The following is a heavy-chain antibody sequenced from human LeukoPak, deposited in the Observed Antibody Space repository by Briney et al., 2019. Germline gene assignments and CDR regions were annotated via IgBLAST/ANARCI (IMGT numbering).Heavy chain of an antibody. Sequence: PSQTLSLTCAVSGGSISSGGYYWSWIRQHPGTGLEWIGYIYYSGSTYYNPSLKSRVTISVDTSRNQFSLKLSSVTAADTAVYYCARGEDSSGYGPYYFDYWGQGTLVTVSS. J-gene: IGHJ4*02. CDR2: IYYSGST. CDR3: ARGEDSSGYGPYYFDY. D-gene: IGHD3-22*01. CDR1: GGSISSGGYY. V-gene: IGHV4-31*11.